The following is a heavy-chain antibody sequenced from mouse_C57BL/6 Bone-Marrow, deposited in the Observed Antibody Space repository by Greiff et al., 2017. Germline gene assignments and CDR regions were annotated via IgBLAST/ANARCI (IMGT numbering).Heavy chain of an antibody. CDR2: IDPETGGT. D-gene: IGHD4-1*02. Sequence: VQLQQSGAELVRPGASVTLSCKASGYTFTDYEMHWVKQTPVHGLEWIGAIDPETGGTAYNQKFKGKAILTADKSSSTAYMGLRSLTSEDSAVYYCTRLENNWDVGYRGQGTTLTVSS. V-gene: IGHV1-15*01. J-gene: IGHJ2*01. CDR3: TRLENNWDVGY. CDR1: GYTFTDYE.